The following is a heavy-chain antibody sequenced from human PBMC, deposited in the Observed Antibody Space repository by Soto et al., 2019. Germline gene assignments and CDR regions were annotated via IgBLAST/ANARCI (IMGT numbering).Heavy chain of an antibody. CDR2: IIPISRTA. D-gene: IGHD3-3*01. CDR1: GGTFSNYA. V-gene: IGHV1-69*12. J-gene: IGHJ5*01. CDR3: ARDAPPHDFWSGDLYNWFDF. Sequence: QVQLVQSGAEVKKTGSSVKVSCKASGGTFSNYAISWVRQAPGQGPEWMGGIIPISRTANYTQKFQGRVTITADESTRTAYMELSSLRSEDTAVYYCARDAPPHDFWSGDLYNWFDFWGQGTLVTISS.